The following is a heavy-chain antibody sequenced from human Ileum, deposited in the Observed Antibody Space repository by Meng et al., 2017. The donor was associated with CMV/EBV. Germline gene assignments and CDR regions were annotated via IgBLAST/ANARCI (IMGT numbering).Heavy chain of an antibody. Sequence: ASVKVSCKASGYTFTGYYMHWVRQAPGQGLEWMGWINPNSGGTNYAQKFQGRVTMTRDTSISTAYMELRSLRSDDTAVYYCARDLGVVVPAASPGGYYYYGMDVWGQGTTVTVSS. J-gene: IGHJ6*02. CDR3: ARDLGVVVPAASPGGYYYYGMDV. CDR2: INPNSGGT. V-gene: IGHV1-2*02. D-gene: IGHD2-2*01. CDR1: GYTFTGYY.